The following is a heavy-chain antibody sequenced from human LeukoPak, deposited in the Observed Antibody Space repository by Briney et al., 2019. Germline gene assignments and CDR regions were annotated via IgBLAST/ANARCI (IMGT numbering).Heavy chain of an antibody. J-gene: IGHJ4*02. V-gene: IGHV3-21*04. CDR1: GFTFSSHS. D-gene: IGHD2-2*01. CDR2: ISSSSSYI. CDR3: ARKLGYCTGASCYVDY. Sequence: GGSLRLSCAASGFTFSSHSMNWVRQAPGKGLEWVSSISSSSSYIYYADSVKGRFTISRDNAQNSLYLQMNSLRADDTAVYYCARKLGYCTGASCYVDYWGQGTLVTVSS.